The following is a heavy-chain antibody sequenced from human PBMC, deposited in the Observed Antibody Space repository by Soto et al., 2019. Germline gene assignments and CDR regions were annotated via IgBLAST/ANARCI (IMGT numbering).Heavy chain of an antibody. J-gene: IGHJ6*03. Sequence: SETLSLTCTVSGGSISSYYWSWIRQPPGKGLEWIGYIYYSGSTNYNPSLKSRVTISVDTSKNQFSLKLSSVTAADTAVYYCARHRGLAPGTMDVWGKGTTVTVSS. D-gene: IGHD1-1*01. CDR1: GGSISSYY. CDR3: ARHRGLAPGTMDV. CDR2: IYYSGST. V-gene: IGHV4-59*08.